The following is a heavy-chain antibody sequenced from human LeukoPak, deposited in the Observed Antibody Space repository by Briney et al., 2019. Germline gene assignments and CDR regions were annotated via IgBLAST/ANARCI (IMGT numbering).Heavy chain of an antibody. J-gene: IGHJ4*02. CDR2: IIPILGIA. Sequence: SVKVSCKASGGTFSSYAISWVRQAPGQGLEWMGRIIPILGIANYAQKFQGRVTITADKSTSTAYMELSSLRSEDTAVYYCARQISSSWYEIDYWGQGTLVTVSS. V-gene: IGHV1-69*04. CDR3: ARQISSSWYEIDY. CDR1: GGTFSSYA. D-gene: IGHD6-13*01.